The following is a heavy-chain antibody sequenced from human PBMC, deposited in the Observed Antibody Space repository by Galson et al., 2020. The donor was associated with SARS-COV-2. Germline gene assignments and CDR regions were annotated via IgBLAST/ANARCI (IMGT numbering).Heavy chain of an antibody. Sequence: QLGESLKISCAASGFTFSSYGMHWVRQAPGKGLEWVAFIRYDGSNKYYADSVKGRFTSSRDNSKNTLYLQMNSLRAEDTAVYYCAKDGGVGYWSSTSGFNWFDPWGQGTLVTVSS. V-gene: IGHV3-30*02. CDR1: GFTFSSYG. J-gene: IGHJ5*02. CDR2: IRYDGSNK. CDR3: AKDGGVGYWSSTSGFNWFDP. D-gene: IGHD2-2*01.